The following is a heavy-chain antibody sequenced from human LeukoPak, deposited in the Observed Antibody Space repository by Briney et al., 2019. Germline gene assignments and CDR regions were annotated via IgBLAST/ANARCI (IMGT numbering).Heavy chain of an antibody. CDR1: GYTCTDYY. CDR2: INPNSGGT. D-gene: IGHD3-22*01. Sequence: ASVKVSCKASGYTCTDYYIHWVRQAPGQGLEWMGWINPNSGGTNYAQKVQGRVTMTRDTSISTAYMEQSRLRSDATAVYYCARDYDSSGNYGMDVWGQGTTVTVSS. V-gene: IGHV1-2*02. J-gene: IGHJ6*02. CDR3: ARDYDSSGNYGMDV.